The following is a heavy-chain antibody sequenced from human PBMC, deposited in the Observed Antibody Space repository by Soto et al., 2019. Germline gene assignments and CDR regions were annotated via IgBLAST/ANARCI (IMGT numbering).Heavy chain of an antibody. CDR2: INSDGSST. J-gene: IGHJ5*02. D-gene: IGHD3-10*01. CDR3: ARGVHYGSGSYYNWFDP. CDR1: GFTFSSYW. V-gene: IGHV3-74*01. Sequence: GGSLRLSCSASGFTFSSYWMHWVRQAPEKGLVWVSRINSDGSSTSYADSVKGRFTISRDNAKNTLYLQMNSLRAEDTAVYYCARGVHYGSGSYYNWFDPWGQGTLVTVSS.